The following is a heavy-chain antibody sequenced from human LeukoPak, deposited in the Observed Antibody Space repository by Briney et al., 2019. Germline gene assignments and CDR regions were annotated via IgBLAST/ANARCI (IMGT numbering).Heavy chain of an antibody. CDR2: ISSDGSNK. Sequence: GGSLRLSCAASGFTFNDYAMHWVRQAPGKGLEWVAFISSDGSNKYYADSVRGRFTISRGNSKNTLYLQVNSLRAEDTAVYYCARDQGKGYYYYGMDVWGQGTTVTVSS. J-gene: IGHJ6*02. CDR1: GFTFNDYA. V-gene: IGHV3-30-3*01. CDR3: ARDQGKGYYYYGMDV.